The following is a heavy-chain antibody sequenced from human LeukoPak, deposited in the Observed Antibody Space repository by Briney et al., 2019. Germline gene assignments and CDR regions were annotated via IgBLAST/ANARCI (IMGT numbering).Heavy chain of an antibody. V-gene: IGHV3-23*01. J-gene: IGHJ4*02. CDR3: AKGERYSSGSHFDY. CDR2: TSGSGGST. Sequence: GGSLRLSCAASGFTFSNAWMSWVRQAPGKGLEWVSATSGSGGSTYYADSVKGRFTISRDNSKNTLYLQMNSLRAEDTAVYYCAKGERYSSGSHFDYWGQGTLVTVSS. D-gene: IGHD6-19*01. CDR1: GFTFSNAW.